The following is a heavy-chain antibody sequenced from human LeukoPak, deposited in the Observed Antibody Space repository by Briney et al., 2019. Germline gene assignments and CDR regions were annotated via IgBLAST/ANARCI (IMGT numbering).Heavy chain of an antibody. CDR2: INHSGST. CDR1: GGSFSGYY. D-gene: IGHD2-21*02. Sequence: SETLSLTCAVYGGSFSGYYWSWIRQPPGKGLEWIGEINHSGSTNYNPSLKSRVTISVDTSKNQFSLKLSSVTAADTAVYYCAREAAYCGGDRRPELDAFDIWGQGTMVTVSS. V-gene: IGHV4-34*01. J-gene: IGHJ3*02. CDR3: AREAAYCGGDRRPELDAFDI.